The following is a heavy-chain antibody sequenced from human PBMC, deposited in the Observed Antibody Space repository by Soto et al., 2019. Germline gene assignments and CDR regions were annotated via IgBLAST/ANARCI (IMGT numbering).Heavy chain of an antibody. CDR2: INHSGST. D-gene: IGHD3-9*01. CDR3: ARILRYFDWLPYYYGMDV. Sequence: SETLSLTCAVYGGSFSGYYWSWIRQPPGKGLEWIGEINHSGSTNYNPSLKSRVTISVDTSKNQFSLKLSSVTAADTAVYYCARILRYFDWLPYYYGMDVWGQGTTVTVSS. V-gene: IGHV4-34*01. CDR1: GGSFSGYY. J-gene: IGHJ6*02.